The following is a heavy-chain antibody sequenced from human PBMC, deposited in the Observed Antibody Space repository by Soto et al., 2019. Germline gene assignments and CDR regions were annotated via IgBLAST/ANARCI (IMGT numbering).Heavy chain of an antibody. Sequence: ASVKVSCKASGYAFIRYGIHWVRQAPGQRLEWMGWINTANGNRKYAEKFQGRVTITRDTSASTADMELSGLRFEDTAVYYCARQDKSPFDYWGQGXLVTVSS. J-gene: IGHJ4*02. CDR3: ARQDKSPFDY. CDR1: GYAFIRYG. CDR2: INTANGNR. V-gene: IGHV1-3*04.